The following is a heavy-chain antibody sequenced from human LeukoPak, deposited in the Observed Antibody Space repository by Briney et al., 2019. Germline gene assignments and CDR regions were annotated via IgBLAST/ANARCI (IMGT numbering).Heavy chain of an antibody. D-gene: IGHD3-3*01. Sequence: GRSLRLSCAASGFTFSNYVLHWVRQAPGKGLECVAVISYDGRNKYYADSVKGRFTFSSDNSKNTLFLQMNSLRAEDAAVYYCARDLPTVTIFGDFDYWGQGTLVTVSS. J-gene: IGHJ4*02. CDR2: ISYDGRNK. CDR1: GFTFSNYV. CDR3: ARDLPTVTIFGDFDY. V-gene: IGHV3-30*04.